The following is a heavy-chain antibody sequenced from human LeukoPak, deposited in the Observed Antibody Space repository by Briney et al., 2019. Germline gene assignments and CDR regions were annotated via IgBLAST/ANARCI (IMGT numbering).Heavy chain of an antibody. Sequence: GGSLRLSCAASGYTFSIYWMNWVRQAAGKGREWVASIKQDGSETYYMESVQGRFTISRDNDMNFLYLQLTSLRAEDTAVYYCTRENSGSLSLEYWGQGTLVTVSS. CDR2: IKQDGSET. CDR3: TRENSGSLSLEY. D-gene: IGHD1-26*01. CDR1: GYTFSIYW. V-gene: IGHV3-7*01. J-gene: IGHJ4*02.